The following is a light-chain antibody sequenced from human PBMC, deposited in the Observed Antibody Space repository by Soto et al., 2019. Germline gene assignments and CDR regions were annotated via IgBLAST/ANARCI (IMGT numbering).Light chain of an antibody. V-gene: IGKV1-5*03. CDR1: QSISSW. J-gene: IGKJ5*01. CDR3: QQYNIYSVT. Sequence: DIQMTQSPSTLSASVGDRVTITCRASQSISSWLAWYQQKPGKAPNLLIYKASSLESGVPSRFSGSGSGTEFTLTISSLQPDDFATYYCQQYNIYSVTFGQGTRLEIK. CDR2: KAS.